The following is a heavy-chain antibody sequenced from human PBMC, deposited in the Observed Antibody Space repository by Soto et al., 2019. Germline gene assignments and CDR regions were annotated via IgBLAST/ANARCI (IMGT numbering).Heavy chain of an antibody. CDR1: GGSIRSYW. D-gene: IGHD4-17*01. V-gene: IGHV4-59*01. J-gene: IGHJ5*02. CDR3: ARLPWADDGGIFDP. Sequence: QVQLQESGPGLVKPSETLSLTCTVSGGSIRSYWWSWIRQPTGKGLEWIGNIYYSGSTNYNPSLKSRVTITVDTSKNQFSLKLSSVTAADTDVYYCARLPWADDGGIFDPWGQGTLVTVSS. CDR2: IYYSGST.